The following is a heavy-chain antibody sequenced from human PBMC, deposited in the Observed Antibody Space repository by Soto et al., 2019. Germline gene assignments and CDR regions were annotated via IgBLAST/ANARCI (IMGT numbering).Heavy chain of an antibody. CDR1: GGSFSGYY. V-gene: IGHV4-34*01. J-gene: IGHJ4*02. CDR3: ARGSVAGKSDY. D-gene: IGHD6-19*01. Sequence: QVQLQQWGAGLLKPSETLSLTCAVYGGSFSGYYWSWIRQPPGKGLEWIGEINHSGSTNYNPSLKSRVTISVDTSNNQFSLNVRSVTAADTAVYYCARGSVAGKSDYWGQGTLVTVSS. CDR2: INHSGST.